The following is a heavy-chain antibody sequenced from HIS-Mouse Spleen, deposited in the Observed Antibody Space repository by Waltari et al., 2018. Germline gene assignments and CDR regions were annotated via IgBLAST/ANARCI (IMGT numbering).Heavy chain of an antibody. CDR1: GFTFSSYG. Sequence: QVQLVESGGGVVQPGRSLRLSCAASGFTFSSYGMHWVRQAPGKGLEEVAVISDDGSNKYYADSVKGRFTISRDNSKNTLYLQMNSLRAEDTAVYYCAKDKHHAFDYWGQGTLVTVSS. CDR3: AKDKHHAFDY. J-gene: IGHJ4*02. V-gene: IGHV3-30*18. CDR2: ISDDGSNK.